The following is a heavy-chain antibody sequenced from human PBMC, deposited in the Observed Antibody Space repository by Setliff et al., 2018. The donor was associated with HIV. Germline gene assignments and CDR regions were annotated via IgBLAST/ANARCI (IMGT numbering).Heavy chain of an antibody. CDR2: IYASGST. V-gene: IGHV4-61*09. D-gene: IGHD3-10*01. CDR1: GVSVSSATYY. Sequence: SETLSLTCTVSGVSVSSATYYWSWIRQPAGKGLEWIGHIYASGSTNYSPSLNSRVTISIDTSKNQFSLKLTSVTAADTALYYCARERGSGSLDAFDIWGQGTLVTVSS. CDR3: ARERGSGSLDAFDI. J-gene: IGHJ3*02.